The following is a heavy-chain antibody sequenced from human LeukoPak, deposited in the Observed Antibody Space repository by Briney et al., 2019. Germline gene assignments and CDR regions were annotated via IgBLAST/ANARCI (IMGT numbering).Heavy chain of an antibody. J-gene: IGHJ6*02. Sequence: PSETLSLTCTVSGGSISSYYWSWIRQPPGKGLEWIGYIYYSGSTNYNPSLKSRVTISVDTPKDQFSLKLSSVTAADTAVYYCARHGYDFWSGYFLKKYYYYGMDVWGQGTTVTVSS. CDR1: GGSISSYY. CDR2: IYYSGST. CDR3: ARHGYDFWSGYFLKKYYYYGMDV. V-gene: IGHV4-59*08. D-gene: IGHD3-3*01.